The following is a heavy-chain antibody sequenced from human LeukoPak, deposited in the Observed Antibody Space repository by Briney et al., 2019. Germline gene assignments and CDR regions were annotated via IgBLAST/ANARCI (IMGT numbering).Heavy chain of an antibody. CDR3: ARASGSGWPPPGFDY. D-gene: IGHD6-19*01. CDR1: GGSISSYY. V-gene: IGHV4-59*01. J-gene: IGHJ4*02. CDR2: IYYSGST. Sequence: SETLSLTCTVSGGSISSYYWSWIRQSPGKGLEWIGYIYYSGSTNYNPSLKSRVTISVDTSKNQFSLKVSSETAADTAVYYCARASGSGWPPPGFDYWGQGTLVTVSS.